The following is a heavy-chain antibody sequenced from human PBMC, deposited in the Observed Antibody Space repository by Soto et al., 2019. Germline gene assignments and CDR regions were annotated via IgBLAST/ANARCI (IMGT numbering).Heavy chain of an antibody. CDR2: TSYDGSNN. CDR1: GFTFRSYV. Sequence: QVHLVESGGGVVQPGTSLRLSCVGSGFTFRSYVIHWVRQAPGKGLEWVALTSYDGSNNFYGDSVKGRFTMSRDNSRNTVELQMDSLRLEDTALYYCARWGTTGGLDVWGQGTLVSVSS. D-gene: IGHD3-16*01. CDR3: ARWGTTGGLDV. J-gene: IGHJ4*02. V-gene: IGHV3-33*05.